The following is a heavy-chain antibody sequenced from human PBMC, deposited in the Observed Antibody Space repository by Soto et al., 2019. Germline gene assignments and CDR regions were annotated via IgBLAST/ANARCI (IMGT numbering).Heavy chain of an antibody. CDR3: ARVPYCSSSGCYSWFDP. V-gene: IGHV3-74*01. D-gene: IGHD2-2*01. CDR2: INGDGSFT. CDR1: AFAFKNHW. Sequence: GGSLRLSCAASAFAFKNHWMHWVRQVPGKGPVWVSRINGDGSFTSYADAVKGRFTISRDNAKNTLYLQMNSLRAEDTAVYYCARVPYCSSSGCYSWFDPWGQGTLVTV. J-gene: IGHJ5*02.